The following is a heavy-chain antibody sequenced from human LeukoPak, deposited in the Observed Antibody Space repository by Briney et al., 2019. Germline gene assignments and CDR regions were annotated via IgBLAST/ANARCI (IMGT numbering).Heavy chain of an antibody. Sequence: GGSLRLSCAASGFTVRDSYMSWVRQAPGKRLEWLAFIYVSGTTFYAASVKGRFTISRDNSKNTVYLQMNNLRAEDTALYYCGRHAYGGSPPLSWGQGTLVTVSS. CDR1: GFTVRDSY. CDR3: GRHAYGGSPPLS. D-gene: IGHD3-10*01. V-gene: IGHV3-53*01. J-gene: IGHJ4*02. CDR2: IYVSGTT.